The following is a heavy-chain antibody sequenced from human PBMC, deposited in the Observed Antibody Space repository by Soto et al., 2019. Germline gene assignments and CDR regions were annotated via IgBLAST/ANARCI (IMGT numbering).Heavy chain of an antibody. J-gene: IGHJ5*02. CDR3: ARGQFSSAWVGDWFDP. CDR1: DDSIGFYS. CDR2: FHTSGST. Sequence: KPSETLSLTCTVSDDSIGFYSWSWIRQPAGKGLEWIGRFHTSGSTNYNPSLKSRVTMSVDTSKKQFSLKLTSVTAADTAVYYCARGQFSSAWVGDWFDPWGQGTLVTVSS. V-gene: IGHV4-4*07. D-gene: IGHD6-19*01.